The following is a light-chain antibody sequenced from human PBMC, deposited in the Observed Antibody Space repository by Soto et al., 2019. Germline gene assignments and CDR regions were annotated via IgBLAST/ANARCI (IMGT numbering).Light chain of an antibody. CDR2: GAS. CDR3: MQALQSLT. CDR1: QSIASR. J-gene: IGKJ5*01. V-gene: IGKV1-39*01. Sequence: IQMTQSPSSLSASVGDRVTITCRASQSIASRLNWYQQKPGSAPKLLIYGASTLESGVPSRFSGSGSGTDFTLKINRVEAEDVGTYYCMQALQSLTFGQGTRLEIK.